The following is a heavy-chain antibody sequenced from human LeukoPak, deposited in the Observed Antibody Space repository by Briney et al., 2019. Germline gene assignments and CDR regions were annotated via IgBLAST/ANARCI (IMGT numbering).Heavy chain of an antibody. J-gene: IGHJ5*02. D-gene: IGHD6-19*01. V-gene: IGHV3-13*01. CDR2: IGTAGDT. CDR3: ARGIAVAEEGYWFDP. CDR1: GFTFSSYD. Sequence: GGSLRLSCAASGFTFSSYDMHWVRQATGKGLECVSAIGTAGDTYYPGSVKGRFTISRENAKNSLYLQMNSLRAGDTAVYYCARGIAVAEEGYWFDPWGQGTLVTVSS.